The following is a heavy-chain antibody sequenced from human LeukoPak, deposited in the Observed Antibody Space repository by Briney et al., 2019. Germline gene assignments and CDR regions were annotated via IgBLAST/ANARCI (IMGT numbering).Heavy chain of an antibody. CDR1: GFTFSDHY. J-gene: IGHJ4*02. D-gene: IGHD5-24*01. V-gene: IGHV3-72*01. Sequence: GGSLRLSCAASGFTFSDHYRDWVRQAPGKGLEWVGRTRNKTNSYTTEYAASVKGRFIISRDDSRNSLYLQMNSLKTEDTAVYYCASSRDGYNYDYWGQGTLVTVSS. CDR2: TRNKTNSYTT. CDR3: ASSRDGYNYDY.